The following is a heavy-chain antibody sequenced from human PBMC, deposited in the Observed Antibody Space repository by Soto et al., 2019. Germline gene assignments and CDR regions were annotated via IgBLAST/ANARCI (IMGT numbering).Heavy chain of an antibody. J-gene: IGHJ5*02. D-gene: IGHD3-10*01. CDR3: ARDTARISWGYGEDWFDP. V-gene: IGHV3-74*01. CDR2: INSYGSST. Sequence: EVQLVESGGGLVQPGGSLRLSCAASGLTFSSYWMHWVRQAPGKGLVWVSRINSYGSSTSYADSVQGRFTISRDNAKNTRYLQMNSLRAEATDVYYCARDTARISWGYGEDWFDPWGQGTLVTVSS. CDR1: GLTFSSYW.